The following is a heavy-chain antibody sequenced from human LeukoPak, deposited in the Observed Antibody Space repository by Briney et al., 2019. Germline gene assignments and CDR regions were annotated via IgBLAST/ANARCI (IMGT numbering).Heavy chain of an antibody. CDR2: IYSGGST. CDR1: GFTVSSNY. V-gene: IGHV3-66*01. D-gene: IGHD3-22*01. J-gene: IGHJ4*02. Sequence: PGGSLRLSCAASGFTVSSNYMSWVRQAPGKGLEWVSVIYSGGSTYYADSVKGRFTISRDNSKNTLYLQMNSLRAEDTAVYYCAQEGDSSARVGYFDYWGQGTLVTVSS. CDR3: AQEGDSSARVGYFDY.